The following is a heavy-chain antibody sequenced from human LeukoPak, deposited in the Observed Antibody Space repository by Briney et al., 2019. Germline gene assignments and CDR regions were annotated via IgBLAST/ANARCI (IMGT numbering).Heavy chain of an antibody. CDR2: IYYSGRT. J-gene: IGHJ1*01. CDR3: ARRRYYDGSGYLE. CDR1: GDSISRSDSY. V-gene: IGHV4-39*01. D-gene: IGHD3-22*01. Sequence: SETLSLTCSVSGDSISRSDSYWDWIRQPPGKGLQWIGTIYYSGRTYYSPSLKSRVTMSVDTSNNQFSLNLRSVTAADTAVYYCARRRYYDGSGYLEWGQGTLLSVSS.